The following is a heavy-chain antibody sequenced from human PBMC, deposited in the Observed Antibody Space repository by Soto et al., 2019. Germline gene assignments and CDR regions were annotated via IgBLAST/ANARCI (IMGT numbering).Heavy chain of an antibody. CDR2: TYYRSKWYN. CDR3: AREVPYYDSSGYFSHFYGMDV. D-gene: IGHD3-22*01. J-gene: IGHJ6*02. Sequence: SQTLSLTCAVSGDSVSRNSAAWNWIRQSPSRGLEWLGRTYYRSKWYNDYAVYVKSRISINPDTSKNQFSLQLNSVTPEDTAVYYCAREVPYYDSSGYFSHFYGMDVWGLGTTVTVSS. CDR1: GDSVSRNSAA. V-gene: IGHV6-1*01.